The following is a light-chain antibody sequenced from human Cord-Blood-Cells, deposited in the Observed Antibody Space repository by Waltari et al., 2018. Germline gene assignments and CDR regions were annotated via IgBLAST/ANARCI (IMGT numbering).Light chain of an antibody. CDR2: TAS. CDR1: QAISIS. J-gene: IGKJ2*01. V-gene: IGKV1-NL1*01. Sequence: DIQLTPSPSSLSAPVGARVSLTCRASQAISISLAWDQHKPGKAPKLLLYTASRLESGVPSRFSGSGSGTDYTLTISSLQPEDFATYYCQQDYSTPYTFGQGTKLEIK. CDR3: QQDYSTPYT.